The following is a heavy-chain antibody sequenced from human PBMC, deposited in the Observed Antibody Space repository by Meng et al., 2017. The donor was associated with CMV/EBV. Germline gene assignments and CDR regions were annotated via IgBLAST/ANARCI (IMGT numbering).Heavy chain of an antibody. Sequence: GGSLRLSCAASGFTFSSYGMHWVRQAPGKGLEWVAFIRYDGSNKYYADSVKGRFTISRDNSKSTLYLKMNSLRAEDTAVYYCAKEAGTTKNRGWFSGGSCYRYYYGMDVWGQGTTVTVSS. J-gene: IGHJ6*02. V-gene: IGHV3-30*02. CDR2: IRYDGSNK. CDR1: GFTFSSYG. D-gene: IGHD2-15*01. CDR3: AKEAGTTKNRGWFSGGSCYRYYYGMDV.